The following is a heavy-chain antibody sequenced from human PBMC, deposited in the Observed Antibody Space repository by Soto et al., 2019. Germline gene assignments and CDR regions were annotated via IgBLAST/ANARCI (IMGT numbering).Heavy chain of an antibody. CDR3: ARAQGSGYPGDSAFDI. D-gene: IGHD5-12*01. Sequence: EVQLVESGGGLVKPGGSLRLSCAASGFTFSTYSMNWVRQAPGKGLEWVSYISSSNRYIYYGDSVKGRFTISRDNAKNSMYLQRNSLRAEETAVYYCARAQGSGYPGDSAFDIWGQGTMVTVSS. V-gene: IGHV3-21*01. CDR1: GFTFSTYS. CDR2: ISSSNRYI. J-gene: IGHJ3*02.